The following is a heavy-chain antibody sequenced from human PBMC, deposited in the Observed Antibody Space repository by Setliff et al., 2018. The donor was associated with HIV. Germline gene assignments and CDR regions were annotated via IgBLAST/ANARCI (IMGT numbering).Heavy chain of an antibody. CDR1: GGSISSGSYY. CDR2: IYASGST. CDR3: AGETGSYEKIDY. D-gene: IGHD1-26*01. Sequence: PSETLSLTCTVSGGSISSGSYYWSWIRQPAGKGLEWIGHIYASGSTSYNPSLKSRVTISVDTSKNQFSLKLTSVTAADTAVYYCAGETGSYEKIDYWGQGTLVTVSS. V-gene: IGHV4-61*09. J-gene: IGHJ4*02.